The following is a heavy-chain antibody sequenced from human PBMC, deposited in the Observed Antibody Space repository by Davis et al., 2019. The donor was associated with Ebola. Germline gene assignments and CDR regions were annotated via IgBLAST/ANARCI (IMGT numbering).Heavy chain of an antibody. CDR2: IRSKAYGGTT. CDR1: GFSFNEVW. J-gene: IGHJ4*02. V-gene: IGHV3-49*04. Sequence: GGSLRLSCAASGFSFNEVWMHWVRQAPGKGLEWVGFIRSKAYGGTTEYAASVKGRSTISRDDSKSIAYLQMNSLKTEDTAVYYCTREEGGATNYWGQGTLVTVSS. D-gene: IGHD1-26*01. CDR3: TREEGGATNY.